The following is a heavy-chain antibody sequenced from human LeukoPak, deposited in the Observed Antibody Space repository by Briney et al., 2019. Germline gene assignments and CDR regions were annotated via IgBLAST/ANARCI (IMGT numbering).Heavy chain of an antibody. CDR3: ARADTSTSGSLCY. D-gene: IGHD2/OR15-2a*01. J-gene: IGHJ4*02. V-gene: IGHV3-7*01. Sequence: QPGGSLRLSCAASGLTFSSYWMIWVRQAPGKGLEWVANIKQDASDKYYVDSVKGRFTISRDNAKNSLYLHMNSLRADDTAVYYCARADTSTSGSLCYWGLGTLVTVSS. CDR1: GLTFSSYW. CDR2: IKQDASDK.